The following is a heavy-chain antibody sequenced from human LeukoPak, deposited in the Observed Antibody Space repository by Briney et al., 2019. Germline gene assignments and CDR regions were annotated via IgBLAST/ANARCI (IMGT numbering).Heavy chain of an antibody. J-gene: IGHJ5*02. Sequence: ASVNVSCKAAGGTFSSEAISWARQAPAQGLEWMGGSIPIFGTANYAQKFQGRGTITTDKSTSRAYMELSSLRSEDTAVYYCARCGRYYDSSGYYYDSEDNWFDPWGQGTLVTVSS. CDR1: GGTFSSEA. D-gene: IGHD3-22*01. CDR2: SIPIFGTA. CDR3: ARCGRYYDSSGYYYDSEDNWFDP. V-gene: IGHV1-69*05.